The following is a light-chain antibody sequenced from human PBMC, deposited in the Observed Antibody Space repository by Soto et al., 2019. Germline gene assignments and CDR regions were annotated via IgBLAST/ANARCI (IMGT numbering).Light chain of an antibody. J-gene: IGKJ1*01. CDR3: QQYYTTPWT. Sequence: EIVMTQSPATLSVSPGERATLSCRASQSVSSNVAWYQQKPGQAPRLLIYGASTRATGIPARFSGSGSGTEFTLTISSLQAEDVAVYYCQQYYTTPWTFGQGTKVDI. CDR2: GAS. CDR1: QSVSSN. V-gene: IGKV3-15*01.